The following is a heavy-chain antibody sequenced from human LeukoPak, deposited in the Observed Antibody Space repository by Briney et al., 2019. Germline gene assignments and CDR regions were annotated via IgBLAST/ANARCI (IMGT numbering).Heavy chain of an antibody. CDR3: ARGGVVDPFDI. V-gene: IGHV4-59*01. CDR1: GGSISSYY. CDR2: IYYSGST. D-gene: IGHD2-15*01. J-gene: IGHJ3*02. Sequence: KPSETLSLICTVSGGSISSYYWSWIRQPPGKGLEWIGYIYYSGSTNYNPSLKSRVTISVDTSKNQFSLKLSSVTAADTAVYYCARGGVVDPFDIWAQGTMVTVSS.